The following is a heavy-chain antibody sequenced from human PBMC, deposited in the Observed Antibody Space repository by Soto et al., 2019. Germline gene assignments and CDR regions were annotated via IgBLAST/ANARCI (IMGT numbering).Heavy chain of an antibody. V-gene: IGHV4-4*02. CDR2: IYHSGST. CDR1: GGSISTNNW. Sequence: QVQLQESGPGLVEHSGTLSLTCGVSGGSISTNNWWSWVRQSPGRGLEWIGEIYHSGSTNYNPSLKSRVTMSVDKSKNQFSLELTSVTAADTAVYYCAREKGAGTYMGFDYWGQGTLVTVSS. D-gene: IGHD3-10*01. J-gene: IGHJ4*02. CDR3: AREKGAGTYMGFDY.